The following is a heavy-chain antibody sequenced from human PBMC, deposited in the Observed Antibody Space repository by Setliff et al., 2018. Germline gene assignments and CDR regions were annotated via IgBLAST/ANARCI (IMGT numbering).Heavy chain of an antibody. J-gene: IGHJ5*02. V-gene: IGHV4-61*09. CDR3: ARDTPHDPVSSNWYRNWFDP. CDR1: GASISSGSNY. D-gene: IGHD6-13*01. CDR2: ILSSGGT. Sequence: SETLSLTCSVSGASISSGSNYWSWIRQPAGKGVEWIGHILSSGGTNYNPSLKNRVSISLDTSKNQFSLNLNSVSAADAAVYFCARDTPHDPVSSNWYRNWFDPWGQGILVTVSS.